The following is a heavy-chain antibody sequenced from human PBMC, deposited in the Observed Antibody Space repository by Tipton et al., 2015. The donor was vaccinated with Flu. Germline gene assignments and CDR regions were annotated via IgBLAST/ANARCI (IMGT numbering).Heavy chain of an antibody. V-gene: IGHV4-39*01. J-gene: IGHJ4*02. CDR1: SGSIRSTNYY. CDR3: ARLSYYDVDLKNFYFDY. D-gene: IGHD3-10*02. Sequence: GLVKPSETLSLTCTVSSGSIRSTNYYWSWIRQPPGKRLELIGSIYPSGTTYYNPSLKSRVTISVDTSKSQFSLMLRSVTAADTAVYYCARLSYYDVDLKNFYFDYWGQGALVTVSS. CDR2: IYPSGTT.